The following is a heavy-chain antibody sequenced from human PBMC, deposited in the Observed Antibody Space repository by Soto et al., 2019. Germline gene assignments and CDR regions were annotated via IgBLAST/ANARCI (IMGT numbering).Heavy chain of an antibody. J-gene: IGHJ6*02. Sequence: QVQLVQSGAEVKKPGSSVKVSCKASGGTFSSYAIIWVRQAPGQGLEWMGGIIPISDTTNYAQKFQGRVTITADESTSTASMELSSLRSEDTAVYYCARSQGSSTSLEIYYYYYYGMDVWGQGTTVTVSS. V-gene: IGHV1-69*01. CDR2: IIPISDTT. CDR3: ARSQGSSTSLEIYYYYYYGMDV. CDR1: GGTFSSYA. D-gene: IGHD2-2*01.